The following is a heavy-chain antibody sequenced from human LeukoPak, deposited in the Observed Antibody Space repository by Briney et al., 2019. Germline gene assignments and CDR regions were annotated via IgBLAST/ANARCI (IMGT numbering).Heavy chain of an antibody. Sequence: SVKVSCKASGGTFSSYAISWVRQAPGQGIELMGGIIPIFGTANYAQKFQGRVTITADESTSTAYMELSSLRSEDTAVYYCAREGDIVATIDWGQGTLVTVSS. V-gene: IGHV1-69*01. D-gene: IGHD5-12*01. J-gene: IGHJ4*02. CDR1: GGTFSSYA. CDR2: IIPIFGTA. CDR3: AREGDIVATID.